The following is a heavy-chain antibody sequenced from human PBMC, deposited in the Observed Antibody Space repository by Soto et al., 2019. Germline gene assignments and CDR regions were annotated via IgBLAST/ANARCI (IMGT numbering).Heavy chain of an antibody. CDR1: DASINTSY. D-gene: IGHD2-21*01. CDR3: ERGGNRCSHTSDRIGGAFDF. J-gene: IGHJ4*02. V-gene: IGHV4-59*01. CDR2: IYHTGIS. Sequence: SETLSLTCTVSDASINTSYCSWIRQATWKGLEWIGYIYHTGISNYNPSLKGRVTISLDTSKKQFSLTLSSVTPADTAVYFCERGGNRCSHTSDRIGGAFDFWGQRALVTVCS.